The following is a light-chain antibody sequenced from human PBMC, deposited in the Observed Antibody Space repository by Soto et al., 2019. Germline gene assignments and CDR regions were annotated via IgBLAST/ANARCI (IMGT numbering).Light chain of an antibody. CDR2: DAS. CDR1: QSISSY. J-gene: IGKJ1*01. Sequence: ETVLIQSPATLSLSPGERATLSCRASQSISSYLAWYQQKPGQAPRLLIYDASNRATGIPARFSGSGSGTDFTLTISSLEPEDFAVYYCQHRSNWWTFGQGTKVAIK. CDR3: QHRSNWWT. V-gene: IGKV3-11*01.